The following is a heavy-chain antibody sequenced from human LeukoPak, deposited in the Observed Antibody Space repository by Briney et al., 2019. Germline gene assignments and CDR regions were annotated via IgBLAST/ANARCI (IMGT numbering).Heavy chain of an antibody. CDR1: GFTFSSYG. CDR2: IWYDRSNK. V-gene: IGHV3-33*01. D-gene: IGHD1-26*01. J-gene: IGHJ4*02. CDR3: ARSSGSYYAGFDY. Sequence: GGSLRLSCAASGFTFSSYGMHWVRQAPGKGLEWVAVIWYDRSNKYYADSVKGRFTISRDNSKNTLYLQMNSLRAEDTAVYYCARSSGSYYAGFDYWGQGTLVTVSS.